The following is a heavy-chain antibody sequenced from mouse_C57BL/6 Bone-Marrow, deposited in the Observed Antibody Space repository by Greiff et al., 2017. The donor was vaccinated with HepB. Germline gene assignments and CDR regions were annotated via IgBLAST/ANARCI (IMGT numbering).Heavy chain of an antibody. V-gene: IGHV1-64*01. J-gene: IGHJ2*01. Sequence: QVQLQQPGAELVKPGASVKLSCKASGYTFTSYWMHWVKQRPGQGLEWIGMIHPNSCSTNYNEKFKSKATLTVDKSSSTAYMQLSSLTSEDSAVYYCAREGCYTTVQARDDWGQGTTLTVSS. CDR1: GYTFTSYW. CDR2: IHPNSCST. D-gene: IGHD1-1*01. CDR3: AREGCYTTVQARDD.